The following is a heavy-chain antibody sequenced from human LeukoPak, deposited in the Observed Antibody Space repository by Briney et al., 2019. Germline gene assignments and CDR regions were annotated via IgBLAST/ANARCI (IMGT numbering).Heavy chain of an antibody. CDR3: AREREGFSTVIARRGTYYFDY. CDR1: GGTFSSYA. V-gene: IGHV1-69*13. CDR2: IIPIFGTA. Sequence: ASVKVSCKASGGTFSSYAISWVRQAPGQGLEWMGGIIPIFGTANYAQKFQGRVTVTADESTSTAYMELSSLRSEDTAVYYCAREREGFSTVIARRGTYYFDYWGQGTLVTVSS. D-gene: IGHD4-11*01. J-gene: IGHJ4*02.